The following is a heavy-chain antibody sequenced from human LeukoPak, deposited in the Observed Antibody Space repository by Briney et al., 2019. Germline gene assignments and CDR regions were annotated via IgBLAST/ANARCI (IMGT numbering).Heavy chain of an antibody. J-gene: IGHJ3*02. D-gene: IGHD1-26*01. CDR1: GFTFSDYY. V-gene: IGHV3-11*01. CDR3: ARELGATVDAFDI. CDR2: ISSSGSTI. Sequence: GRSPRLSCAASGFTFSDYYMSWIRQAPGKGLEWVSYISSSGSTIYYADSVKGRFTISRDNAKNSLYLQMNSLRAEDTAVYYCARELGATVDAFDIWGQGTMVTVSS.